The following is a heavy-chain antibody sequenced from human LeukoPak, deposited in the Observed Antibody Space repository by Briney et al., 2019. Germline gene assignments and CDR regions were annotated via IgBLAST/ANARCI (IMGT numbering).Heavy chain of an antibody. J-gene: IGHJ4*02. CDR2: INPHSGGT. V-gene: IGHV1-2*02. CDR3: VREGNELLSKNFDY. D-gene: IGHD2-21*02. CDR1: GFTFTAYY. Sequence: ASVKVSCKASGFTFTAYYIHWVRQAPGQGLEWMGYINPHSGGTSSPQKFQGRVTMATDTSISAAYMELSSLISDDTAMYYCVREGNELLSKNFDYWGQGTLVTVSS.